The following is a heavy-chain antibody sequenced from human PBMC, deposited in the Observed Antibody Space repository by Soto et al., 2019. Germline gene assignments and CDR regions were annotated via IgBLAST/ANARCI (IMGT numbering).Heavy chain of an antibody. CDR3: ARGGSFSYHWYFDL. D-gene: IGHD1-26*01. V-gene: IGHV3-74*01. CDR2: INGDETST. Sequence: EVQLAESGGGLVQPGGSLRLSCAASGFTSSRYWMYWVRQAPGKGLVWVSRINGDETSTTYADSVKGRFTISRDYAKNTVYLQMNSLRVEDTAVYYCARGGSFSYHWYFDLWGRGTLVTVSS. CDR1: GFTSSRYW. J-gene: IGHJ2*01.